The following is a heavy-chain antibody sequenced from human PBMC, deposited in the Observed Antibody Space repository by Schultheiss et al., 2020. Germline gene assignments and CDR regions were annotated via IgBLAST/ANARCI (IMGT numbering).Heavy chain of an antibody. J-gene: IGHJ4*02. CDR3: ARLTRGDDYYDSSGYASW. V-gene: IGHV4-31*03. CDR2: IYYSGST. Sequence: SETLSLTCTVSGGSISSGGYYWSWIRQHPGKGLEWIGYIYYSGSTYYNPSLKSRVTISVDTSKNQFSLKLSSVTAADTAVYYCARLTRGDDYYDSSGYASWWGQGTLVTVSS. D-gene: IGHD3-22*01. CDR1: GGSISSGGYY.